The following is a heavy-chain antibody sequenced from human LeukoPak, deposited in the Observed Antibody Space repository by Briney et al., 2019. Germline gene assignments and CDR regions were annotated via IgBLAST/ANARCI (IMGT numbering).Heavy chain of an antibody. D-gene: IGHD3-3*01. V-gene: IGHV1-2*02. CDR1: GYTLTELS. Sequence: ASVKVSCKVSGYTLTELSMHWVRQAPGQGLEWMGWINPNSGGTNYAQKFQGRVTMTRDTSISTAYMELSRLRSDDTAVYYCARGRSVGFDIWGQGTMVTVSS. J-gene: IGHJ3*02. CDR3: ARGRSVGFDI. CDR2: INPNSGGT.